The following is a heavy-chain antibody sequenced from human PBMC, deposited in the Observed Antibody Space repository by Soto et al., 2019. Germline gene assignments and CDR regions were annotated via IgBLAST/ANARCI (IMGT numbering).Heavy chain of an antibody. CDR3: ARHFVGAAPSYFDY. J-gene: IGHJ4*02. Sequence: QLQLQEPGPGLVKPSETLSLTCSVSGGSISSSSYYWGWIRQPPGKGLEWIGSINYSGSTYYKPSLQSRVTIPVDTSKNQFSLKLSSVPAADTAVYYCARHFVGAAPSYFDYWGQGTLVTVSS. CDR1: GGSISSSSYY. D-gene: IGHD3-10*01. V-gene: IGHV4-39*01. CDR2: INYSGST.